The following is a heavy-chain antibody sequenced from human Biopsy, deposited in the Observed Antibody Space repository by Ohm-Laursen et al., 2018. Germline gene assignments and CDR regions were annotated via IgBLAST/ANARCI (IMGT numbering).Heavy chain of an antibody. V-gene: IGHV1-69*06. Sequence: VASVKVSCKASGGSFSDYGLSWVRQAPGRGLEWMGRVIPISNTANYAQSFQDRLTITADRSTDTAYMELNSLRSEDTAVYFCATLTEDYGASPDSWGQGTLVVVSS. CDR3: ATLTEDYGASPDS. CDR2: VIPISNTA. D-gene: IGHD4-17*01. J-gene: IGHJ4*02. CDR1: GGSFSDYG.